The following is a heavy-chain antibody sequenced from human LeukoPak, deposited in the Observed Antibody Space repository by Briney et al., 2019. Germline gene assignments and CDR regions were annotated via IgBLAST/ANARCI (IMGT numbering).Heavy chain of an antibody. CDR1: GFTFTNYA. CDR2: MSGRGVST. J-gene: IGHJ4*02. Sequence: GGSLRFSCAASGFTFTNYAMSWVRQAPGKGLEWVSGMSGRGVSTYYADSVKGRFTISSDNSKNTLYLQMNSLRAEDTAIYYCAKDCNGGNCYIDYWGQGTLVTVAS. D-gene: IGHD2-15*01. CDR3: AKDCNGGNCYIDY. V-gene: IGHV3-23*01.